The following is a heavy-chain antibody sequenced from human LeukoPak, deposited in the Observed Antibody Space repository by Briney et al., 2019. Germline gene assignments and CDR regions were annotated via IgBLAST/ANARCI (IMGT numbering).Heavy chain of an antibody. CDR2: IWYGGSNK. CDR1: GFTFSSYG. Sequence: PGRSLRLSCAASGFTFSSYGMHWVRQAPGKGLEWVAVIWYGGSNKYYADSVKGRFTISRDNSKNTLYLQMNSLRAEDTAVYYCAIAGREWFGELFFWGAFDIWGQGTMVTVSS. CDR3: AIAGREWFGELFFWGAFDI. J-gene: IGHJ3*02. V-gene: IGHV3-33*08. D-gene: IGHD3-10*01.